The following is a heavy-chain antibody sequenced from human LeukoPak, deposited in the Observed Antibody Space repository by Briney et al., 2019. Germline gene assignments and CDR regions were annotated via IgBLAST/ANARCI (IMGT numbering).Heavy chain of an antibody. CDR2: INPNSGGT. D-gene: IGHD3-22*01. J-gene: IGHJ4*02. CDR1: GYTFVTYE. V-gene: IGHV1-2*06. Sequence: ASVKVSCKASGYTFVTYEIIWVRQAPGQGLEWMGRINPNSGGTNYAQKFQGRVTMTRDTSISTAYMELSRLRSDDTAVYYCARAVVYYDSSGYYFDYWGQGTLVTVSS. CDR3: ARAVVYYDSSGYYFDY.